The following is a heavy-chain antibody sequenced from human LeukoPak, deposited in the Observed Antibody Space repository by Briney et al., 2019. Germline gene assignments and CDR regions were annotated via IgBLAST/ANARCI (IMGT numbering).Heavy chain of an antibody. CDR2: SRKRGNKYVT. CDR1: GFTLSDHN. Sequence: LSGGSLRLSGVAAGFTLSDHNMDGVRQATGKGLEWFGRSRKRGNKYVTETAASVKGRFTISRDDSNNSLYLQMNSLRTEDTAVYYCASEGYNYGSDAFDIWGQGTMVTVSS. D-gene: IGHD5-18*01. CDR3: ASEGYNYGSDAFDI. J-gene: IGHJ3*02. V-gene: IGHV3-72*01.